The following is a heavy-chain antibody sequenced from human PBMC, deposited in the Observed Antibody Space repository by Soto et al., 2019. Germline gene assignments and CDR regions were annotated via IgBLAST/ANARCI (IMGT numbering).Heavy chain of an antibody. CDR2: TKNKAASYAI. J-gene: IGHJ4*02. D-gene: IGHD3-10*01. CDR1: GVTFSDSY. Sequence: EVQLVESGGGLIQPGESLRLSCSTSGVTFSDSYMDWVRQAPGNGLEWVGRTKNKAASYAIEYVASVKGRFSISRDHSQTSLYLQMNSLKIGDTAVYYCTVWGSESDFGAAWGQGPQVIVAS. V-gene: IGHV3-72*01. CDR3: TVWGSESDFGAA.